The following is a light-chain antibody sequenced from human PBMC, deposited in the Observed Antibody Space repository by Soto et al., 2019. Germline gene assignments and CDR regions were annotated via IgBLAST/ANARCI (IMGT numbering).Light chain of an antibody. J-gene: IGKJ1*01. Sequence: DLVMTQSPLSLPVTPGEPASISCRSSQSLLHSNGSNYLDWYLQKPGQSQQLLIYLGSNRASGVPDRVSGSGSGTDVTLKISRVEAVDVCVYYCMETLQTPLTFGQGTKVQI. V-gene: IGKV2-28*01. CDR1: QSLLHSNGSNY. CDR3: METLQTPLT. CDR2: LGS.